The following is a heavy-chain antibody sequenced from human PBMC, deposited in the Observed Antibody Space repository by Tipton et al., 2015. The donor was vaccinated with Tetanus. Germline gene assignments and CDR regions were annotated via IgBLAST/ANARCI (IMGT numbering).Heavy chain of an antibody. CDR2: MNPNSGNT. D-gene: IGHD6-19*01. Sequence: QSGPEVKKPGASVKVFCKASGYTFTSYDINWVRQATGQGLEWMGWMNPNSGNTGYAQKFQGRVTMTRNTSISTAYMELSSLRSEDTAVYYCARGRAVAGRTPLDYWGQGTLVTVSS. V-gene: IGHV1-8*01. CDR3: ARGRAVAGRTPLDY. J-gene: IGHJ4*02. CDR1: GYTFTSYD.